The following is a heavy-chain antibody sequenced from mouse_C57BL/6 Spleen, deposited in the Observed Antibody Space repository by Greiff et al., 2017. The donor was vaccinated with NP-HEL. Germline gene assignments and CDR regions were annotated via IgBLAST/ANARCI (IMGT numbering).Heavy chain of an antibody. D-gene: IGHD2-2*01. J-gene: IGHJ1*03. Sequence: EVKLMESEGGLVQPGSSMKLSCTASGFTFSDYYMAWVRQVPEKGLEWVANINYDGSSTYYLDSLKSRFIISRDNAKNILYLQMSSLKSEDTATYYCARALLYGYDVPYWYFDVWGTGTTVTVSS. V-gene: IGHV5-16*01. CDR2: INYDGSST. CDR1: GFTFSDYY. CDR3: ARALLYGYDVPYWYFDV.